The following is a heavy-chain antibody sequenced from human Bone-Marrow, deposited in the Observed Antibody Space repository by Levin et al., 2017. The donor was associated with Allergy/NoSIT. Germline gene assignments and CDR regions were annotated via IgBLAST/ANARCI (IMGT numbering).Heavy chain of an antibody. D-gene: IGHD2-15*01. CDR2: MNPNSGNT. CDR1: GYTFTSYD. V-gene: IGHV1-8*01. CDR3: ARGYCSGGSCYGEGWFDP. J-gene: IGHJ5*02. Sequence: ASVKVSCKASGYTFTSYDINWVRQATGQGLEWMGWMNPNSGNTGYAQKFQGRVTMTRNTSISTAYMELSSLRSEDTAVYYCARGYCSGGSCYGEGWFDPWGQGTLVTVSS.